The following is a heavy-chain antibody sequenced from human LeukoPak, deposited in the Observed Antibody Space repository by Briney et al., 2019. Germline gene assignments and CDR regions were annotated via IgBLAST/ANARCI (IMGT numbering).Heavy chain of an antibody. CDR3: AKDQCGFRSGRWDCYYYGMDV. CDR2: ITYDGIRK. D-gene: IGHD3-10*01. Sequence: PGGSLRLSCAASGFTFSSYSMNWVRQAPGKGLEWVAAITYDGIRKFYADSAKGRFTISRDNSKNTVYLEMNRLRADDTAMYYCAKDQCGFRSGRWDCYYYGMDVWGQGTTVTVSS. J-gene: IGHJ6*02. CDR1: GFTFSSYS. V-gene: IGHV3-30*18.